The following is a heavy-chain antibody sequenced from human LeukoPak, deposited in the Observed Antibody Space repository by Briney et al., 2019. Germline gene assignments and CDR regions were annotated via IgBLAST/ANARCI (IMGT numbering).Heavy chain of an antibody. V-gene: IGHV3-23*01. D-gene: IGHD2/OR15-2a*01. CDR2: ISGSGGST. Sequence: GGSLRLSCAASGFTFSSYAMSWVRQAPGKGLEWVSAISGSGGSTYYADSVKGRFTISRGNSKNTLYLQMNSLRAEDTAVYYCAFSQIGSDAFDIWGQGTMVTVSS. CDR3: AFSQIGSDAFDI. CDR1: GFTFSSYA. J-gene: IGHJ3*02.